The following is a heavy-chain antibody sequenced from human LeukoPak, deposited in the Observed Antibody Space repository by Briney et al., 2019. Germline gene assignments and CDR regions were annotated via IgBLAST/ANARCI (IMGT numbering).Heavy chain of an antibody. CDR1: GFTFSDYY. V-gene: IGHV3-11*01. CDR3: ARTMIVVVRTHYYYYGMDV. Sequence: GGSLRLSCAASGFTFSDYYMSWIRQAPGKGLEWVSYISSSGSTIYYADSVKGRFTISRDNAKNSLYLQMNSLRAEDTVVYYCARTMIVVVRTHYYYYGMDVWGQGTTVTVSS. J-gene: IGHJ6*02. CDR2: ISSSGSTI. D-gene: IGHD3-22*01.